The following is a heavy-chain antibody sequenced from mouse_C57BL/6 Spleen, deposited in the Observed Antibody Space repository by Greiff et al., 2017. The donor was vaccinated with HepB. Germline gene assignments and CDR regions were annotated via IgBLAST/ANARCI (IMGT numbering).Heavy chain of an antibody. V-gene: IGHV1-54*01. Sequence: QVQLKQSGAELVRPGTSVKVSCKASGYAFTNYLIEWVKQRPGQGLEWIGVINPGSGGTNYNEKFKGKATLTADKSSSTAYMQLSSLTSEDSAVYFCARGDYDGYLYAMDYWGQGTSVTVSS. D-gene: IGHD2-3*01. CDR3: ARGDYDGYLYAMDY. CDR2: INPGSGGT. J-gene: IGHJ4*01. CDR1: GYAFTNYL.